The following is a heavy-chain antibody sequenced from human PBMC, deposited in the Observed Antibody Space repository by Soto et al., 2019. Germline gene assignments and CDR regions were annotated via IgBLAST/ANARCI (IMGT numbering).Heavy chain of an antibody. CDR2: ISAYNGNT. Sequence: ASVKVSCKASGYTFTSYGTSWVRQAPGQGLEWMGWISAYNGNTNYAQKLQGRVTMTTDTSTSTAYMELRSLRSDDTAVYYCAREYCSSTSCYRGSGYYYGTDVWGQGTTVTVSS. V-gene: IGHV1-18*01. CDR1: GYTFTSYG. D-gene: IGHD2-2*01. CDR3: AREYCSSTSCYRGSGYYYGTDV. J-gene: IGHJ6*02.